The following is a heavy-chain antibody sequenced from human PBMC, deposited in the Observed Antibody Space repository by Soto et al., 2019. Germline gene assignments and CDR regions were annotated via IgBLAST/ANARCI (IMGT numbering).Heavy chain of an antibody. Sequence: SETLSLTCTVSGGSISSSSYYWGWIRQPPGKGLEWIGSIYYSGSTYYNPSLKSRVTISVDTSKNQFSLKLSSVTAADTAVYYCARPNEFLGLGVVWTWGQGTLVTVSS. J-gene: IGHJ5*02. CDR2: IYYSGST. CDR1: GGSISSSSYY. CDR3: ARPNEFLGLGVVWT. D-gene: IGHD3-16*01. V-gene: IGHV4-39*01.